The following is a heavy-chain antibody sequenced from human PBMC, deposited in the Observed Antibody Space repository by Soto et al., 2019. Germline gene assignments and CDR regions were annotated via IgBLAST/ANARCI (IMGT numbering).Heavy chain of an antibody. D-gene: IGHD3-10*01. CDR2: FDPEDGET. CDR1: GYTLTELS. CDR3: ATDPVVRGVIATSIFDY. V-gene: IGHV1-24*01. J-gene: IGHJ4*02. Sequence: ASVKVSCKVSGYTLTELSMHWVRQAPGKGLEWMGGFDPEDGETIYAQKFQGRVTMTEDTSTDTAYMELSSLRSEDTAVYYCATDPVVRGVIATSIFDYWGQGTLVTVSS.